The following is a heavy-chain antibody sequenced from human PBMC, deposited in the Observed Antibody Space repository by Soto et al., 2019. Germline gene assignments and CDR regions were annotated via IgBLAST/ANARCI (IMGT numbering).Heavy chain of an antibody. CDR1: GVSISSGGYY. D-gene: IGHD6-6*01. Sequence: SETLSLTCTVSGVSISSGGYYWSWIRQHPGKGLEWIGYIYYSGSTYYNPSLKSRVTISVDTSKNQFSLKLSSVTAADTAVYYCARRWGSIAARPDWFDPWGQGTLVTGFS. CDR2: IYYSGST. J-gene: IGHJ5*02. CDR3: ARRWGSIAARPDWFDP. V-gene: IGHV4-31*03.